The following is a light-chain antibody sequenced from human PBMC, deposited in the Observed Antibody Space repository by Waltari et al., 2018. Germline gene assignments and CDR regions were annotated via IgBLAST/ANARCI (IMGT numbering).Light chain of an antibody. CDR1: QDISTW. V-gene: IGKV1-5*03. J-gene: IGKJ1*01. CDR2: QAS. CDR3: QQYKSFSRT. Sequence: DIQMTQSPSTLSASVGDSVIITCRASQDISTWLAWYQQRPGEAPKLLIYQASTLERGVPSRFSGTGAGTEFTLTISSLQPDDFATYYCQQYKSFSRTFGQGTKVQVK.